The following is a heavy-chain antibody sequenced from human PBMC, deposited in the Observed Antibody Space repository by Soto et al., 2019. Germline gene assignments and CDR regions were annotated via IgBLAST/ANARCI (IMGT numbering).Heavy chain of an antibody. D-gene: IGHD3-3*01. J-gene: IGHJ3*02. Sequence: PGESLKISCKGSGYSFTSYWIGWVRQMPGKGLEWMGIIYPGDSDTRYSPSFQGQVTISADKSISTAYLQWSSLRVEDTAVYYCAREVRVRGFAFDIWGQGTMVTVSS. CDR2: IYPGDSDT. V-gene: IGHV5-51*01. CDR3: AREVRVRGFAFDI. CDR1: GYSFTSYW.